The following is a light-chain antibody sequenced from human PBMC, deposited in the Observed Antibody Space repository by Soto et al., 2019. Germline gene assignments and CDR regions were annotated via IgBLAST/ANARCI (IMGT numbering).Light chain of an antibody. Sequence: EIVLTQSPGTLSLSPGERATLSCRASQSVSSSSLAWYQQNPGRAPRLLIYDASSRATGIPDRFSGSGSGTDFPLTISRLEPEDFAVSYCQPYGSTPLTFGGGTKVENK. CDR3: QPYGSTPLT. CDR2: DAS. V-gene: IGKV3-20*01. J-gene: IGKJ4*01. CDR1: QSVSSSS.